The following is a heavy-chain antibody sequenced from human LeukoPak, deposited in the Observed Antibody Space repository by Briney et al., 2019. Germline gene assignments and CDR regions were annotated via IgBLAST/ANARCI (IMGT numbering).Heavy chain of an antibody. J-gene: IGHJ4*02. D-gene: IGHD2-21*02. CDR2: ISGSGGST. V-gene: IGHV3-23*01. CDR1: GFTFSSYA. Sequence: GGSLRLSYAASGFTFSSYAMSWVRQAPGKGLEWVSAISGSGGSTYYADSVKGRFTISRDNSKNTLYLQMNSLRAEDTAVYYCAKPYCGGDCHSDYWGQGTLVTVSS. CDR3: AKPYCGGDCHSDY.